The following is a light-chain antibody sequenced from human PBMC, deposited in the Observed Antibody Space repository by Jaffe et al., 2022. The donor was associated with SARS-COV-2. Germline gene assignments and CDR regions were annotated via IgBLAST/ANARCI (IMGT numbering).Light chain of an antibody. CDR3: ATWDDSLSGHVV. J-gene: IGLJ2*01. CDR1: SSNIGSNY. Sequence: QSVLTQPPSASETPGQRVTISCSGSSSNIGSNYVYWYQQIPGTAPKVLIYRNNQRPSGVPDRFSGSKSGTSASLAISGLRSEDEADYYCATWDDSLSGHVVFGGGTKLTVL. V-gene: IGLV1-47*01. CDR2: RNN.